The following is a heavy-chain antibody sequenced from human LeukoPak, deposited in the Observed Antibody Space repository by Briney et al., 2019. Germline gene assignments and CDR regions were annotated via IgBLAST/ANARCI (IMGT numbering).Heavy chain of an antibody. CDR2: ISYEGSNK. D-gene: IGHD2-2*01. Sequence: GQSLRLSCAASGFTFSSYSMHWVRQAPGKGREWVAVISYEGSNKYYADSVKGRFTISRDNSKNTLYLQMNSLRAEDTAVYYCAREMEYCSSTSCSNWFDPWGQGTLVTVSS. V-gene: IGHV3-30-3*01. J-gene: IGHJ5*02. CDR3: AREMEYCSSTSCSNWFDP. CDR1: GFTFSSYS.